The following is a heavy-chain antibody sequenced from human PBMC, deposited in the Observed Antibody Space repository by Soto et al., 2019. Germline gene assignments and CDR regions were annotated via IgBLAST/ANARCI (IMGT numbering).Heavy chain of an antibody. CDR3: ARGPFNYYDSSGYYGGFDY. J-gene: IGHJ4*02. CDR1: GFTVSSNY. CDR2: IYSGGST. V-gene: IGHV3-53*01. Sequence: GGSLRLSCAASGFTVSSNYMSWVRQAPGKGLEWVSVIYSGGSTYYADSVKGRFTISRDNSKNTLYLQMNSLRAEDTAVYYCARGPFNYYDSSGYYGGFDYWGQGTLVTVSS. D-gene: IGHD3-22*01.